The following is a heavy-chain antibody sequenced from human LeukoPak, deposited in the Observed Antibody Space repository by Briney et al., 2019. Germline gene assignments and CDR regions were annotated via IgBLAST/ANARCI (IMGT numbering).Heavy chain of an antibody. D-gene: IGHD6-13*01. J-gene: IGHJ4*01. V-gene: IGHV3-43*01. CDR2: INWDGGST. CDR1: GFNFDDYT. CDR3: AKDLGNVIAAAGTSGFDS. Sequence: PGGSLRLSCAASGFNFDDYTMHWVRQIPGKSLEWVSLINWDGGSTFYADSVKGRFTISRDTRKNFLYLQMISLRTEDTALYYCAKDLGNVIAAAGTSGFDSWGRGTLVTVSS.